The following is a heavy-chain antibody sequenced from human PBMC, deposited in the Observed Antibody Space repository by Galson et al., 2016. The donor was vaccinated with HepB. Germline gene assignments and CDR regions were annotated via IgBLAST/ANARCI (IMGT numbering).Heavy chain of an antibody. Sequence: SLRLSCATSGFTFSRHWMSWVRQAPGKGLEWVANIKQDGSEQYYVDSVKGRFTLSRDNAKNSVSLQMNSLRAENTADYYCTRDQPIRYYDSSGYYQPATFDMWGQGTMVTVAS. J-gene: IGHJ3*02. V-gene: IGHV3-7*03. CDR2: IKQDGSEQ. CDR3: TRDQPIRYYDSSGYYQPATFDM. D-gene: IGHD3-22*01. CDR1: GFTFSRHW.